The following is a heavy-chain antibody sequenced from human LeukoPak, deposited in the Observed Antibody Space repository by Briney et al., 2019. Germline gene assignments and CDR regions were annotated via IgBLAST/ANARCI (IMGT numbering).Heavy chain of an antibody. CDR2: ISAYNGNT. D-gene: IGHD2-15*01. J-gene: IGHJ6*03. CDR1: GYTFTSYG. Sequence: ASVKVSCKASGYTFTSYGISWVRQAPGQGLEWMGWISAYNGNTNYAQKLQGRVTMTTDTSTSTVYMELRSPRSDDTAVYYCARDKLPGGYYYMDVWGKGTTVTVSS. V-gene: IGHV1-18*01. CDR3: ARDKLPGGYYYMDV.